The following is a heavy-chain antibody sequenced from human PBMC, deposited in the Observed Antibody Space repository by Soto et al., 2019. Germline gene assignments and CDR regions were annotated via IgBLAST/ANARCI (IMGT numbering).Heavy chain of an antibody. CDR2: ISHDGNTQ. CDR3: AKDQADTAMFMVS. J-gene: IGHJ4*02. CDR1: GFTFTTYG. Sequence: QVQLVESGGGVVQPGRSLRLSCVASGFTFTTYGMHWARQAPGKGLEWLAVISHDGNTQYYGDSVKGRFTISRDNSKSTLYLQMNSLKADDTAEYYCAKDQADTAMFMVSWGQGTLVTVSS. V-gene: IGHV3-30*18. D-gene: IGHD5-18*01.